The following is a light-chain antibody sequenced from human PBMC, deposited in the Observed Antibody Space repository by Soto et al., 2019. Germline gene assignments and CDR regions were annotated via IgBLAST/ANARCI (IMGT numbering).Light chain of an antibody. CDR2: AAS. CDR1: QGIRND. CDR3: LQKYFYPFT. V-gene: IGKV1-6*01. Sequence: AIKMTQSPSSLSASVGDRVTITCRASQGIRNDLDWFQQKPGKAPKLLIYAASNLQSGVPARFSGSGSGTDFTLTISSLQTEDFATYYCLQKYFYPFTFGPGTKVDIK. J-gene: IGKJ3*01.